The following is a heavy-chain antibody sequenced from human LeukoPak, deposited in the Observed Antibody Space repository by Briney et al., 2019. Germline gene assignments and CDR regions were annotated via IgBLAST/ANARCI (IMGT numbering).Heavy chain of an antibody. CDR1: GFTFSSYG. J-gene: IGHJ4*02. D-gene: IGHD5-24*01. V-gene: IGHV3-33*01. CDR3: ARVEMATIGAFDY. CDR2: IWYDGSNK. Sequence: GRSLRLSCAASGFTFSSYGMHWVRQAPGKGLEWVAVIWYDGSNKYYADSVKGRFTISRDNSKNTLYLQMNSLRAEDTAVYYCARVEMATIGAFDYWGQGTLVTVSS.